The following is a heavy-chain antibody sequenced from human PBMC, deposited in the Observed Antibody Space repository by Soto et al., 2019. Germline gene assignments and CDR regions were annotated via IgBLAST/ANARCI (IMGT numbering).Heavy chain of an antibody. CDR3: ARAQVRGHSYYNWFDP. V-gene: IGHV3-33*01. Sequence: GGSLRLSCAASGFTFSTYVMHWVRQSPGKGLEWVAVIWFDGSNEFYADSVRGRFTISRDNSKNTLYLQMNSLRAEDTAVYYCARAQVRGHSYYNWFDPWGQGTLVTVSS. CDR1: GFTFSTYV. D-gene: IGHD5-18*01. J-gene: IGHJ5*02. CDR2: IWFDGSNE.